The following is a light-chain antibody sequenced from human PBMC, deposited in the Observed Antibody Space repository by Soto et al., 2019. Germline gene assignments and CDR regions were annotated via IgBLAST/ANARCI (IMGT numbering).Light chain of an antibody. CDR2: GAS. Sequence: EIVLTQSPAILSLSPWDTATLSCSVSQTVSNYLTWYQHTPGQTPRLLIYGASTRATGIPARFSGSGSGTEFTLTISSLQSEDFAVYYCQQYNNWPPWTFGQGTKVDIK. CDR1: QTVSNY. J-gene: IGKJ1*01. CDR3: QQYNNWPPWT. V-gene: IGKV3-15*01.